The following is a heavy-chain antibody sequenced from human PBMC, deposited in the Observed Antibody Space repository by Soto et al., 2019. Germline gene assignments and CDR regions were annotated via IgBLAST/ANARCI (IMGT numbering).Heavy chain of an antibody. J-gene: IGHJ4*02. Sequence: GGSLRLSCAASGFTFSSYSMNWVRQAPGKGLEWVSSISSSSSYIYYADSVKGRFTISRDNAKNSLYLQMNSLRAEDTAVYYCARASGSSGWYVDYWGQGTLVTVSS. CDR3: ARASGSSGWYVDY. CDR2: ISSSSSYI. D-gene: IGHD6-19*01. CDR1: GFTFSSYS. V-gene: IGHV3-21*01.